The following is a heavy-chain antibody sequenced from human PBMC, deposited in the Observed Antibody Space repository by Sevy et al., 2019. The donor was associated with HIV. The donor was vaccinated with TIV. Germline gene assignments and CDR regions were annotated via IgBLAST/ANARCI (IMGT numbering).Heavy chain of an antibody. V-gene: IGHV4-39*02. CDR3: AGEYSSSYSYYYYGMDV. D-gene: IGHD6-6*01. Sequence: SETLSLTCTVSGGSISSSSYYWGWIRQPPGKGLEWIGSIYYSGSTYYNPSLKSRVTISVDTSKNQFSLKLSSVTAADTAVYYCAGEYSSSYSYYYYGMDVWGQGTTVTVSS. CDR1: GGSISSSSYY. J-gene: IGHJ6*02. CDR2: IYYSGST.